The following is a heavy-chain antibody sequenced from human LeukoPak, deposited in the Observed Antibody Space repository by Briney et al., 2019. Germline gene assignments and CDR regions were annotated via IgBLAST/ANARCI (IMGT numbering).Heavy chain of an antibody. CDR1: GFTFSSYG. CDR3: ARDRDPRGSFDY. V-gene: IGHV3-30*19. Sequence: GGSLRLSCAASGFTFSSYGMHWVRQAPGKGLEWVAVISYDGSNKYYADSVKGRFTISRDNSKNTLYLQMNSLRAEDTAVYYCARDRDPRGSFDYWGQGTLVTVSS. CDR2: ISYDGSNK. D-gene: IGHD3-10*01. J-gene: IGHJ4*02.